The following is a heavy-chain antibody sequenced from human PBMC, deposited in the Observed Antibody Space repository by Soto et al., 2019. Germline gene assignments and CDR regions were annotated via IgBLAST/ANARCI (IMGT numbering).Heavy chain of an antibody. CDR2: ISHSGDT. D-gene: IGHD2-2*01. Sequence: SETLSLTCAVSGYVITNGYHWGWIRQPPGKELEWIGTISHSGDTYYNPSLKSRVTISIDTAKNHLSLILSSVTAADTATYYCTRIYCTTTSCFINGMDVRGQGTRVTVSS. CDR1: GYVITNGYH. CDR3: TRIYCTTTSCFINGMDV. V-gene: IGHV4-38-2*01. J-gene: IGHJ6*02.